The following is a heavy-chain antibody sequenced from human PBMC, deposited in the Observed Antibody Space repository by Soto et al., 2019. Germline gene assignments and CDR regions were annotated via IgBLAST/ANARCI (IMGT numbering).Heavy chain of an antibody. V-gene: IGHV3-33*01. J-gene: IGHJ4*02. Sequence: QVQLVESGGGVVQPGRSRRLSCAASGFTFSSYGMHWVRQAPGKGLEWVAVIWYDGSNKYYADSVKGRFTISRDNSKNTLYLQMNSLRAEDTAVYYCAPPYRSPFQFDCWGQGTLVTVSS. CDR2: IWYDGSNK. CDR3: APPYRSPFQFDC. CDR1: GFTFSSYG.